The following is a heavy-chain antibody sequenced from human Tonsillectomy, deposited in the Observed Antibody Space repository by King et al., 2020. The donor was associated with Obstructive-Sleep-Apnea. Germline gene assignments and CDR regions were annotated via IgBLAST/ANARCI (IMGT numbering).Heavy chain of an antibody. Sequence: VQLVESGGGLVKPGGSLRLSCAASGFTFSSYSMNWVRQAPGKGLEWVSSIISSSSYRSYADSVKGRFTISSDNAKNSLYLQMNSLRAEDTAVYYCARAVMPEALPRVGFDPWGQGTLVTVSS. V-gene: IGHV3-21*01. CDR1: GFTFSSYS. D-gene: IGHD3-16*01. J-gene: IGHJ5*02. CDR2: IISSSSYR. CDR3: ARAVMPEALPRVGFDP.